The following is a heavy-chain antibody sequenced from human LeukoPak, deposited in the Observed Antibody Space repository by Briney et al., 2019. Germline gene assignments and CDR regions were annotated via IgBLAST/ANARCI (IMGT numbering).Heavy chain of an antibody. CDR3: ATPIVSAGPVWYYMDV. J-gene: IGHJ6*03. CDR2: ISSSSSYI. Sequence: PGGSLRLSCAASGFTFSSYSMNWVLQAPGKGLEWVSSISSSSSYIYYADSVKGRFTISRDNAKNSLYLQMNSLRAEDTAVYYCATPIVSAGPVWYYMDVWGKGTTVTVSS. CDR1: GFTFSSYS. D-gene: IGHD6-13*01. V-gene: IGHV3-21*01.